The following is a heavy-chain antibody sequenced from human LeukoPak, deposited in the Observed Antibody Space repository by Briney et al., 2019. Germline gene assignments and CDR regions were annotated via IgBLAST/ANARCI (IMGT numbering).Heavy chain of an antibody. CDR1: LYSFTRYG. CDR3: AREGGSSWSFGH. V-gene: IGHV1-18*01. D-gene: IGHD6-13*01. Sequence: ASDKVSRKPSLYSFTRYGLSWVQPPPARGREGMGWISEYNGNTNYAQKLQGRVTMTTDTSTSTAYMELRSLRSDDTAVYYCAREGGSSWSFGHWGQGTLVTVSS. J-gene: IGHJ4*02. CDR2: ISEYNGNT.